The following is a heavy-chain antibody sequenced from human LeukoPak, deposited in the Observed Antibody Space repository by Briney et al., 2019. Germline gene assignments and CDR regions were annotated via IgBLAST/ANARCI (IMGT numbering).Heavy chain of an antibody. Sequence: PGGSLRLSSAASGFTSTTYVMSWVRQPPGKGLEWVSGISGSGEGTYYADTVKGRFTISRDKSKNTLSLQMNSLRAGDTAVYYCARGRGSGDDVFDYWGERILVTVSS. D-gene: IGHD2-21*02. CDR3: ARGRGSGDDVFDY. V-gene: IGHV3-23*01. CDR1: GFTSTTYV. CDR2: ISGSGEGT. J-gene: IGHJ4*02.